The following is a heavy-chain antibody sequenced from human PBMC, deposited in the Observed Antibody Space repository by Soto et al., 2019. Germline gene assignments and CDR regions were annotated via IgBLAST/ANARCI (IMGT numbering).Heavy chain of an antibody. D-gene: IGHD6-13*01. V-gene: IGHV5-51*01. CDR1: GYTFSNFW. J-gene: IGHJ4*02. Sequence: PGESLKISCHCSGYTFSNFWISWVRQLPWKGLEYMGIIYPGDSETRYSPTFHGKVTISADRSIGTAYLQWSSLEASDSAFYFCARSPRSSPYFDYWGRGALVTVSS. CDR2: IYPGDSET. CDR3: ARSPRSSPYFDY.